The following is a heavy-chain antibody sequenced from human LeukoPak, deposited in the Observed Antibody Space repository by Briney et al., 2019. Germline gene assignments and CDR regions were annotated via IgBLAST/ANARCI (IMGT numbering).Heavy chain of an antibody. V-gene: IGHV3-7*01. CDR2: INQDGSVI. Sequence: GGSLSLSCAVSGVYWMSWVRQAPGKGLEWVANINQDGSVIHYVDSVKGRFTISRDNAKNSLYLQMNSPRAEDTGVYYCATSSGAPGNMWGQGTLVTVSS. CDR1: GVYW. D-gene: IGHD2-8*02. CDR3: ATSSGAPGNM. J-gene: IGHJ4*02.